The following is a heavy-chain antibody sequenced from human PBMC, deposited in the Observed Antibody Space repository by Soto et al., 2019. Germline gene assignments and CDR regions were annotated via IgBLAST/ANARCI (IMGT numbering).Heavy chain of an antibody. J-gene: IGHJ3*02. CDR3: ANIPLRFLEWLFWPSNHDAFDI. CDR1: GFTFSSYA. D-gene: IGHD3-3*01. CDR2: ISGSGGST. Sequence: EVQLLESGGGLVQPGGSLRLSCAASGFTFSSYAMSWVRQAPGKGLEGVSAISGSGGSTYYADSVKGRFTISRDNSKNTLYLQMNSLRAEDTAVYYCANIPLRFLEWLFWPSNHDAFDIWGQGTMVTVSS. V-gene: IGHV3-23*01.